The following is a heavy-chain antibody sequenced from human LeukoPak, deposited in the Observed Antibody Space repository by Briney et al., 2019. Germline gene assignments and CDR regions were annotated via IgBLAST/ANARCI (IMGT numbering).Heavy chain of an antibody. J-gene: IGHJ4*02. D-gene: IGHD3-16*01. V-gene: IGHV3-53*01. CDR1: GFTVSNNY. CDR2: IYSGGSA. CDR3: AREVANSYYLDH. Sequence: GSLRLSCSASGFTVSNNYMSRVRQAPGEGLEWVSVIYSGGSAYYADSVRGRFTISRDNSKNTLYLQMNSLRAEDTAVYYCAREVANSYYLDHWGPGTPVTVSS.